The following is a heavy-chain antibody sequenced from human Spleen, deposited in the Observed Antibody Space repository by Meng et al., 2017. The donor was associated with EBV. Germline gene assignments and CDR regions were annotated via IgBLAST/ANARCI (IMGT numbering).Heavy chain of an antibody. V-gene: IGHV4-4*02. D-gene: IGHD2-2*01. CDR3: AREGLFTSTTYHHAVDV. CDR2: IYHTGST. J-gene: IGHJ6*02. Sequence: QGRVQERGPGRVEPSGTPSLTVAVSCASINSSNWWSWVRQPPGKGLEWIGEIYHTGSTNSNPSLSSRVTISVDKSKNQFSLKLTSVTAADTAVYYCAREGLFTSTTYHHAVDVWGQGTTVTVSS. CDR1: CASINSSNW.